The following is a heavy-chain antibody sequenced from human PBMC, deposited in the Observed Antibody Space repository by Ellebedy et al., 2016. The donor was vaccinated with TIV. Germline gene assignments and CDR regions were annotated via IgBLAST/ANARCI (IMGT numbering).Heavy chain of an antibody. J-gene: IGHJ4*02. V-gene: IGHV4-59*01. CDR2: IFYIGST. CDR1: AGALSGFY. CDR3: AREVEDSSGRTRRHFDY. Sequence: MPSETLSLTCTASAGALSGFYWRRVRQPPGQGLEWLGHIFYIGSTNYNPSLKSPFTISVDTSKNQFSLKLSSVTAADTAIYYWAREVEDSSGRTRRHFDYWGRGTLVTVSS. D-gene: IGHD3-22*01.